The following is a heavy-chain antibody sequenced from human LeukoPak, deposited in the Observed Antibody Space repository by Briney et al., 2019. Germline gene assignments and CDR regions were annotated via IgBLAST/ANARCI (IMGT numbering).Heavy chain of an antibody. D-gene: IGHD3-22*01. V-gene: IGHV3-23*01. CDR3: AKDPTDFDSSGQTYFDY. CDR1: GFTFSSCA. CDR2: ISTSGGRT. J-gene: IGHJ4*02. Sequence: GGSLRLSCAASGFTFSSCAMSWVRQAPGKGLEWVSAISTSGGRTFYADSVKGRFTISRDNSKNTLYLQMNSLKAEDTATYYCAKDPTDFDSSGQTYFDYWGQGTLVTVSS.